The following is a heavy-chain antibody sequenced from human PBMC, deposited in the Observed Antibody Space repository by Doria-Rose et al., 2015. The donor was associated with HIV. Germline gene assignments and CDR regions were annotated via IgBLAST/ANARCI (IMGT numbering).Heavy chain of an antibody. D-gene: IGHD3-10*01. CDR1: GGSFSNYY. CDR3: ARSFTMVQGVTNWFDP. J-gene: IGHJ5*02. Sequence: QVQLQQWGAGLLKPSETLSLNCAVYGGSFSNYYWTWIRQPPGKGLEWVGGINHSGSTNYNPSHKSRVPNSVDNTTTRSSLKQSSVTAADMAVHYCARSFTMVQGVTNWFDPWGQGALVTVSS. V-gene: IGHV4-34*01. CDR2: INHSGST.